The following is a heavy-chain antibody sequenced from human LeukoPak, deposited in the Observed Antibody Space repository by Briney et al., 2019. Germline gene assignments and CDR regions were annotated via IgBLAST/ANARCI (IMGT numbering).Heavy chain of an antibody. Sequence: GGSLRLSCAGSGFPFSSHGMNWVRQAPGKGLEWVANIKQDGSEKYYVDSVKGRFTISRDNAKNSLYLQMNSLRAEDTAVYYCARVRRGSSSWYRFDYWGQGTLVTVSS. V-gene: IGHV3-7*01. CDR2: IKQDGSEK. CDR1: GFPFSSHG. J-gene: IGHJ4*02. D-gene: IGHD6-13*01. CDR3: ARVRRGSSSWYRFDY.